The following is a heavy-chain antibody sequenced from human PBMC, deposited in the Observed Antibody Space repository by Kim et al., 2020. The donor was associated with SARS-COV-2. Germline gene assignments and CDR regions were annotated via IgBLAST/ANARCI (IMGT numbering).Heavy chain of an antibody. J-gene: IGHJ6*02. V-gene: IGHV3-7*01. CDR2: IKQDGSEK. CDR3: AREIGGAARPDYYYGMDV. CDR1: GFTFSSYW. Sequence: GGSLRLSCAASGFTFSSYWMSWVRQAPGKGLEWVANIKQDGSEKYYVDSVKGRFTISRDNAKNSLYLQMNSLRAEDTAVYYCAREIGGAARPDYYYGMDVWGQGTTVTVSS. D-gene: IGHD6-6*01.